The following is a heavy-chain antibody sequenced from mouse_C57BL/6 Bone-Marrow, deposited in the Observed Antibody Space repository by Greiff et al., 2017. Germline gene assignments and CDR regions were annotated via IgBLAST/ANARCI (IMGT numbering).Heavy chain of an antibody. Sequence: VQLQQSGAELVRPGTSVKVSCKASGYAFTNYLIEWVKQRPGQGLEWIGVINPGSGGTNYNEKFKGKATLTADKSSSTAYMQLSSLTSEDSAVYFWARDDSAWFAYWGQGTLVTVSA. CDR2: INPGSGGT. D-gene: IGHD2-4*01. CDR3: ARDDSAWFAY. J-gene: IGHJ3*01. CDR1: GYAFTNYL. V-gene: IGHV1-54*01.